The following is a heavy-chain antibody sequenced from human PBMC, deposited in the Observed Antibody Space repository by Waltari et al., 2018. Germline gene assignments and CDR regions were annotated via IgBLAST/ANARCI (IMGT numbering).Heavy chain of an antibody. Sequence: QVQLVQSGAEVKTPGASVKVSCRASGYTFTGYHIHWMRQAPGQGLEWRGWSNPNNGDTNYEKKFQGRVTVNRDTASSTADMEVSRLRSDDTAVYYCARDFGSVIRYHFDYWGQGTLVTVSS. V-gene: IGHV1-2*02. CDR1: GYTFTGYH. D-gene: IGHD3-16*02. J-gene: IGHJ4*02. CDR2: SNPNNGDT. CDR3: ARDFGSVIRYHFDY.